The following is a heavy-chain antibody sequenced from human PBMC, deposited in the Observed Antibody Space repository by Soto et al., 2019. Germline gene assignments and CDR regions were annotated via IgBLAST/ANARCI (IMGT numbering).Heavy chain of an antibody. J-gene: IGHJ4*02. CDR2: IIPIFGTA. V-gene: IGHV1-69*13. CDR1: GGTFSSYA. D-gene: IGHD2-15*01. Sequence: SVKVSCKASGGTFSSYAISWVRQAPGQGLEWMGGIIPIFGTANYAQKFQGRVTITADESTSTAYMELSSLRSEDTAVYYCAAYCSGGSCYSDFDYWGQGTLVTVSS. CDR3: AAYCSGGSCYSDFDY.